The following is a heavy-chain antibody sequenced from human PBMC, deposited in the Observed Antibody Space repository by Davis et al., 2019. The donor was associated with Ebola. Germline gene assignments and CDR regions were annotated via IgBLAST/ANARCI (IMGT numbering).Heavy chain of an antibody. CDR1: GYTFTGYY. J-gene: IGHJ6*04. D-gene: IGHD2-15*01. CDR2: INPNSGGT. V-gene: IGHV1-2*06. Sequence: ASVKVSCKASGYTFTGYYMHWVRQAPGQGLEWMGRINPNSGGTNYAQKFQGRVTMTSDTSISTAYMELSRLRSDDTAVYYCARDYCSGGSCYYYYGMDVWGKGTTVTVSS. CDR3: ARDYCSGGSCYYYYGMDV.